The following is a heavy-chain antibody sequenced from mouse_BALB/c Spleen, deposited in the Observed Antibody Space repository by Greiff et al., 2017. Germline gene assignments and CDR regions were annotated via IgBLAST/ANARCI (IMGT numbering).Heavy chain of an antibody. Sequence: DVKLVESGGDLVKPGGSLKLSCAASGFTFSSYGMSWVRQTPDKRLEWVATISSGGSYTYYPDSVKGRFTISRDNAKNTLYLQMSSLKSEDTAMYYCARTRSAYWGQGTLVTVSA. V-gene: IGHV5-6*02. CDR2: ISSGGSYT. CDR1: GFTFSSYG. CDR3: ARTRSAY. J-gene: IGHJ3*01.